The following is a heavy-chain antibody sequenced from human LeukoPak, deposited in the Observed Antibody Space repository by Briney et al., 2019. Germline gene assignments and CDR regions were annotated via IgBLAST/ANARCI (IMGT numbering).Heavy chain of an antibody. J-gene: IGHJ5*02. Sequence: GGSLRLSCAASGFTFSSYGMHWVRQAPGKGLEWVAFIRYDGSNKYYADSVKGRFTISRDNSKNTLYLQMNSLRAEDTAVYYCAKDDSPDYDILTGSNWFDPWGQGTLVTVSS. D-gene: IGHD3-9*01. CDR1: GFTFSSYG. V-gene: IGHV3-30*02. CDR2: IRYDGSNK. CDR3: AKDDSPDYDILTGSNWFDP.